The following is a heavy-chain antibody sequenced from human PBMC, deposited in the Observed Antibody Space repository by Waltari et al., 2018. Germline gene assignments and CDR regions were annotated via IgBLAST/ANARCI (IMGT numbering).Heavy chain of an antibody. CDR2: ITGSSRTI. Sequence: EVQLVESGGTLVQPGGSLRLSCIASGVPFSTYSRNWVRQAPGKGLEWISYITGSSRTIYYTDSVKGRFTVSRDNAKNSLFLQMSSLRVEDTAVYYCARPVAAAGNYGMDVWGQGTTVTVSS. D-gene: IGHD6-13*01. CDR3: ARPVAAAGNYGMDV. J-gene: IGHJ6*02. CDR1: GVPFSTYS. V-gene: IGHV3-48*04.